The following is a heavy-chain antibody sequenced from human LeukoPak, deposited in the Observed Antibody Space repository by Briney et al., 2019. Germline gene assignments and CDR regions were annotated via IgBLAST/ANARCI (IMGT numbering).Heavy chain of an antibody. Sequence: GGSLRLSCAASGFTVSSLAMHWVRQAPGKGLEWVSRINSDGSSTSYADSVKGRFTISRDNAKNTLYLQMTSLRAEDTAVYYCARRYIDYWGQGTLVTVSS. J-gene: IGHJ4*02. CDR3: ARRYIDY. CDR2: INSDGSST. V-gene: IGHV3-74*01. CDR1: GFTVSSLA. D-gene: IGHD1-14*01.